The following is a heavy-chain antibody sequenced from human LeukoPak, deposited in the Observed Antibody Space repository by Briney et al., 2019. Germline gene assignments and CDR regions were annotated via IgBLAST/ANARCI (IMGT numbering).Heavy chain of an antibody. CDR2: IGGSGGNT. Sequence: AGGSLRLSCAASGFTFNNYAMDWVRQAPGKGLEWVSAIGGSGGNTYYADSVKGRFTISRDNSKNTLYLQINSLRAEDTAVYYCAKGGNTMVRGLITYWGQGTLVTVSS. V-gene: IGHV3-23*01. CDR1: GFTFNNYA. CDR3: AKGGNTMVRGLITY. D-gene: IGHD3-10*01. J-gene: IGHJ4*02.